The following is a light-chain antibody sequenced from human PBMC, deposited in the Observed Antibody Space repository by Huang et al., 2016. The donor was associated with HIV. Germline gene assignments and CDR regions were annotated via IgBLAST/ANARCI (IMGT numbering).Light chain of an antibody. CDR3: QQYHGIPWT. CDR1: QGIGNS. Sequence: DIQMTQSPSSLSASVGDRVTITCRASQGIGNSLAWYQQKPEKAPRLLLYATSRLESGVPSSVSGSGSGTHYTLTISTLQPEDIASYYCQQYHGIPWTFGQGTKVEIK. CDR2: ATS. V-gene: IGKV1-NL1*01. J-gene: IGKJ1*01.